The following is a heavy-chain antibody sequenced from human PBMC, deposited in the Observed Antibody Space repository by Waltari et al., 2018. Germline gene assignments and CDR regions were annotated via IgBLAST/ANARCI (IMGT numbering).Heavy chain of an antibody. CDR1: GGSFSGYF. CDR2: INRDGSN. CDR3: ARVGDYHGSGRFGLDV. J-gene: IGHJ6*02. D-gene: IGHD3-10*01. Sequence: QVQLQQWGAGLLKPSETLSLTCAVYGGSFSGYFWSWIRQSPGKGLEWIGQINRDGSNKFNPSLKRRGAMSVDTIKSQISLRLSSVTAADAAVYYCARVGDYHGSGRFGLDVWGQGTRVTVSS. V-gene: IGHV4-34*01.